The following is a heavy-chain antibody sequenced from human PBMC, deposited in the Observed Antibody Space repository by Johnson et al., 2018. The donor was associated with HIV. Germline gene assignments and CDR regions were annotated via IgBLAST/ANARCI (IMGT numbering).Heavy chain of an antibody. CDR3: AKLRWAPRAFDI. CDR2: ISYDGNNK. D-gene: IGHD4-23*01. CDR1: GFTFSSYG. Sequence: QVQLVESGGGVVQPGRSLRLSCAASGFTFSSYGMHWVRQAPGKGLEWVAVISYDGNNKYYADSVRCRFTISRDNSKNTLFLQMNSLRAEDTAVYYCAKLRWAPRAFDIWGQGTMVTVSS. V-gene: IGHV3-30*19. J-gene: IGHJ3*02.